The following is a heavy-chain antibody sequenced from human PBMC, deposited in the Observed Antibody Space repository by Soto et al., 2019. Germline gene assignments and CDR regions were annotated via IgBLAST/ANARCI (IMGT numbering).Heavy chain of an antibody. J-gene: IGHJ4*02. Sequence: EVQLLESGGGLVQPGGSLRLSCAASGFTFSSYAMSWVRQAPGKGLEWVSVMSGSGDSTYYADSVKGRFTISRDNSKSTLDLQINSLRAEDAGVECCARRGSGWCVDDWGQGTLVTVAS. D-gene: IGHD6-19*01. V-gene: IGHV3-23*01. CDR1: GFTFSSYA. CDR3: ARRGSGWCVDD. CDR2: MSGSGDST.